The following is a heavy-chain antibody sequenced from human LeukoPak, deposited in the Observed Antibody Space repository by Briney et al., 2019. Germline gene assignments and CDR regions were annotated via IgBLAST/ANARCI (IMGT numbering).Heavy chain of an antibody. J-gene: IGHJ3*02. CDR3: ASAVSPIDCSGGSCYLGYGAFDI. D-gene: IGHD2-15*01. CDR2: INPNSGGT. Sequence: ASVKVSCKASGYTFTGYYMHWVRQAPGQGLEWMGWINPNSGGTNYAQKFQGRVTMTRDTSISTAYMELSRLRSDDTAVYYCASAVSPIDCSGGSCYLGYGAFDIWGQGTMVTVSS. V-gene: IGHV1-2*02. CDR1: GYTFTGYY.